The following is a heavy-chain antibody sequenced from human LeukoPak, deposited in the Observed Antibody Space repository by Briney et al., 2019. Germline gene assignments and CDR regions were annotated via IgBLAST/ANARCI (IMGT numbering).Heavy chain of an antibody. CDR2: INPNSGGT. V-gene: IGHV1-2*02. D-gene: IGHD3-10*01. CDR1: GYTFTGYY. J-gene: IGHJ3*02. Sequence: ASVKVSCKASGYTFTGYYMHWGRQAPGQRLEWIGWINPNSGGTNYAQKFQGRVTMTRDTSISTAYMELSRLRSDDTAVYCCAVVWFGELADAFDIWGQGTMVTVSS. CDR3: AVVWFGELADAFDI.